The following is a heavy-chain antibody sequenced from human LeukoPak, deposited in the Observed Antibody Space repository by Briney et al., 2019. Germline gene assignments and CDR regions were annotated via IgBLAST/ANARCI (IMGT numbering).Heavy chain of an antibody. D-gene: IGHD5-12*01. V-gene: IGHV3-9*03. Sequence: PGRSLRLSCAASRFTFDDYAMHWVRQAPGKGLEWVSSISWNSGRIGYADSVKGRFTISRDNAKNSLYLQMNSLRAEDMALYFCAKDGGYSGYGIDYWGQGTPVTVSS. CDR3: AKDGGYSGYGIDY. CDR1: RFTFDDYA. J-gene: IGHJ4*02. CDR2: ISWNSGRI.